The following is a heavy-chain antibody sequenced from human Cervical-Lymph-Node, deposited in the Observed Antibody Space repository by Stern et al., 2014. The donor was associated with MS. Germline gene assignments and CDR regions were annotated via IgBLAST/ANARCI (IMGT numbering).Heavy chain of an antibody. CDR1: GFTFSSYG. Sequence: VQLVESGGGVVQPGRSLRLSCAASGFTFSSYGMHWVRQAPGKGLEWVTVIWHDGSNKYYAASVKGRFTIPRDNSKNTVHLQMNSLRAEDTAIYYCARGSAVAGTDYWGQGTLVTVSS. CDR3: ARGSAVAGTDY. CDR2: IWHDGSNK. V-gene: IGHV3-33*01. D-gene: IGHD6-19*01. J-gene: IGHJ4*02.